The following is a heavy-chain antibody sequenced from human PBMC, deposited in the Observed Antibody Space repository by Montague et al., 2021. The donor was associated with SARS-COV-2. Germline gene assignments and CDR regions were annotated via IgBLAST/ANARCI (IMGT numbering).Heavy chain of an antibody. CDR1: GDSVASIIAT. Sequence: CAISGDSVASIIATWNWVRQTSSRGPESLGRTHYRFKWYNDYAESVKSRITIDPDTSKHQFSLHLNSVTPEDTAVYYCARIPVGSKYYFDFWGQGTLVTVSS. CDR3: ARIPVGSKYYFDF. J-gene: IGHJ4*02. V-gene: IGHV6-1*01. CDR2: THYRFKWYN. D-gene: IGHD2-2*01.